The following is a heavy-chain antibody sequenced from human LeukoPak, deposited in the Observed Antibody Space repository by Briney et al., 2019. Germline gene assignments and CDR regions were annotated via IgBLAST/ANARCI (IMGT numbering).Heavy chain of an antibody. V-gene: IGHV3-7*03. D-gene: IGHD5-24*01. Sequence: GGSLRLSCAASGFTFSTYSMSWVRQAPGKGLEWVASIKEDGTETYYVDSVKGRFTISRDNAKNSLYLQMNSLRVEDTAVYYCAKEGRSLQTYWGQGTLVTVSS. CDR3: AKEGRSLQTY. CDR1: GFTFSTYS. CDR2: IKEDGTET. J-gene: IGHJ4*02.